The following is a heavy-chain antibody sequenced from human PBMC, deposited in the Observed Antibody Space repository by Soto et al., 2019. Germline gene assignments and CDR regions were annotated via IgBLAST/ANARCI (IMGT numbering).Heavy chain of an antibody. CDR3: ARDRVLLGIAYYYGMDV. CDR1: GDTFSSFA. V-gene: IGHV1-69*12. CDR2: IIPMFSAP. J-gene: IGHJ6*02. D-gene: IGHD2-8*02. Sequence: QVLLVQSGAEVKKPGSSVKVSCKTSGDTFSSFAISWVRLVPGQGLEWMGVIIPMFSAPTYAQNFQGRVSITADESTRTAYMELSSLRSEDTAIYYCARDRVLLGIAYYYGMDVWGQGTTVTVSS.